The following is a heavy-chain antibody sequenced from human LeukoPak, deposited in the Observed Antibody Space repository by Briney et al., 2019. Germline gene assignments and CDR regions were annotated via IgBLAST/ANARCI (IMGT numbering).Heavy chain of an antibody. D-gene: IGHD6-13*01. CDR1: GFTFSSYW. Sequence: GGSLRLSCAASGFTFSSYWMHWVRQAPGKGLVWVSRINSDGSSTSYADSVKGRFTISRDNAKNTLYLQMNSLRAEDTAVYYCAGGIAAAGNIPDYWGQGTLVTVSS. CDR2: INSDGSST. V-gene: IGHV3-74*01. CDR3: AGGIAAAGNIPDY. J-gene: IGHJ4*02.